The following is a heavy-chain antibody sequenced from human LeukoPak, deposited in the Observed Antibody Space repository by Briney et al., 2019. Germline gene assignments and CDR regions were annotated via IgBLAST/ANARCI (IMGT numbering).Heavy chain of an antibody. J-gene: IGHJ3*02. CDR3: ARLRPSSWYAFDI. CDR2: ISAYNGNT. Sequence: ASVKVFCKTSGYTFTIYGISWVRQAPGQGLEWMGWISAYNGNTNYAQKLQGRVTMTTGTSTSTAYTELRSLRSDDTAVYYCARLRPSSWYAFDIWGQGTMVTVSS. CDR1: GYTFTIYG. D-gene: IGHD6-13*01. V-gene: IGHV1-18*01.